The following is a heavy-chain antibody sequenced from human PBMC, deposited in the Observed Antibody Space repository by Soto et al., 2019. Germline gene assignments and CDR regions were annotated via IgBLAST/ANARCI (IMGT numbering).Heavy chain of an antibody. J-gene: IGHJ4*02. CDR2: IIPIFGTA. Sequence: GASVKVSCKASGGTFSSYAISWVRQAPGQGLEWMGGIIPIFGTANYAQKFQGRVTITADESTSTAYMELSSLRSEDTAVYYCSLLVATTQASDYWGQGTLVTVSS. V-gene: IGHV1-69*13. CDR1: GGTFSSYA. CDR3: SLLVATTQASDY. D-gene: IGHD5-12*01.